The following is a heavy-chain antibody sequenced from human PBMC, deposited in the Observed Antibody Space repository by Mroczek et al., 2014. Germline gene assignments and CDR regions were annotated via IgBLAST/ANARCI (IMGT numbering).Heavy chain of an antibody. J-gene: IGHJ4*02. CDR3: ARGLLYYDSSGPPDY. CDR1: GSVQWLL. CDR2: INHSGST. D-gene: IGHD3-22*01. Sequence: QVQLQQWGGRTVEAFGDPVPHLRCLCGSVQWLLLELDPPAPGKGLEWIGEINHSGSTNYNPSLKSRVTISVDTSKNQFSLKLSSVTAADTAVYYCARGLLYYDSSGPPDYWGQGTLVTVSS. V-gene: IGHV4-34*01.